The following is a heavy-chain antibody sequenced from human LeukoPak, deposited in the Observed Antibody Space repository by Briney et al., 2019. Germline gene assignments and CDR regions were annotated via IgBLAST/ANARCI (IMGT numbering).Heavy chain of an antibody. V-gene: IGHV1-69*05. D-gene: IGHD4-17*01. CDR3: ARDGHGDYGSGWFDP. CDR1: GGTFNNSA. J-gene: IGHJ5*02. Sequence: SVKVSCKTSGGTFNNSAISWVRQAPGQGLEWLGGIMPLFGTAGYAQKFQGRVTITKDESTRTVYLELTSLTSDDTAVYYCARDGHGDYGSGWFDPWGQGTLVSVSS. CDR2: IMPLFGTA.